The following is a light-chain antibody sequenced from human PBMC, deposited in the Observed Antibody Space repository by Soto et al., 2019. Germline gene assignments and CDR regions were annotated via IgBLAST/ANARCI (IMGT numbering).Light chain of an antibody. CDR3: QQYGSSHTWT. Sequence: EIGLTQSPGTLSLSPGERATLSCRASQSVSSSYLAWYQQKPGQAPRLLIYGASSRATGIPDRFSGSGSGTDFTLTISRLEPEDFAVYYCQQYGSSHTWTFGQGTKVDIK. CDR2: GAS. J-gene: IGKJ1*01. CDR1: QSVSSSY. V-gene: IGKV3-20*01.